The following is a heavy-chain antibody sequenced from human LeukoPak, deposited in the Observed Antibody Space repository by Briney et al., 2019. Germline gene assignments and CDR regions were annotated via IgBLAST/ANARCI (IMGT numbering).Heavy chain of an antibody. D-gene: IGHD6-13*01. CDR3: ARIGGSSWYSYYYYYMDV. CDR1: GYTFTSYD. V-gene: IGHV1-8*03. Sequence: ASVKVSCKASGYTFTSYDINWVRQATGQGLEWMGWMNPNSGNTGYAQKFQGRVTITRNTSISTAYMELSSLRSEDTAVYYCARIGGSSWYSYYYYYMDVWGKGTTVTVSS. CDR2: MNPNSGNT. J-gene: IGHJ6*03.